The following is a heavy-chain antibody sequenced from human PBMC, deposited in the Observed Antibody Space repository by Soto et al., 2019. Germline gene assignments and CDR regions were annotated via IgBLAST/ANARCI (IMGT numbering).Heavy chain of an antibody. Sequence: SETLSLTCTVSGGSISSGGYYWSWIRQHPGKGLEWIGYIYYSGSTYYNPSLKSRVNISVDTSKNKFSLKLSSVTAADTAVFYCASTTVKAGRSYYYMDVWGKGTTVTVSS. D-gene: IGHD4-4*01. CDR3: ASTTVKAGRSYYYMDV. J-gene: IGHJ6*03. CDR1: GGSISSGGYY. V-gene: IGHV4-31*03. CDR2: IYYSGST.